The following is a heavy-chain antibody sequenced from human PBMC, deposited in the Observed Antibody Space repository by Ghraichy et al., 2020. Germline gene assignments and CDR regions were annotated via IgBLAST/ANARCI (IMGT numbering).Heavy chain of an antibody. CDR3: ASTGRDGYRPLEY. V-gene: IGHV3-11*03. Sequence: GGSLRLSCAGSGFTFSDYHMSWIRQAPGKGLEWVAYIHSDSSSPNYADSVRGRFPVSRDNAKNSLYLQMNSLRAEDTAVYYCASTGRDGYRPLEYWGQGTLVTVSS. CDR2: IHSDSSSP. D-gene: IGHD5-24*01. J-gene: IGHJ4*02. CDR1: GFTFSDYH.